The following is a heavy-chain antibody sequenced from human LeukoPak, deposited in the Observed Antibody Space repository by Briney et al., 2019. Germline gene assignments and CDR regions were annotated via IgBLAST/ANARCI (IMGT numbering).Heavy chain of an antibody. CDR1: GFTVNDYY. CDR2: IYSGGIT. Sequence: GGSLRLSCAASGFTVNDYYMSWVRQAPGKGLEWVSIIYSGGITSYADSVKGRFTISRDNSKNTLYLQLNSLRAEDTAVYYCARGYFAVGAFDIWGQGTMVTVSS. V-gene: IGHV3-66*01. CDR3: ARGYFAVGAFDI. D-gene: IGHD3-3*01. J-gene: IGHJ3*02.